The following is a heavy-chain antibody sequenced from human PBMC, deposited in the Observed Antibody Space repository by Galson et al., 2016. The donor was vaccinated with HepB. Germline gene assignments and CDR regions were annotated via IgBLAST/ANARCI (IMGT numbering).Heavy chain of an antibody. V-gene: IGHV6-1*01. CDR1: GGSMSYYY. CDR3: ARSYLLGRGFGW. D-gene: IGHD7-27*01. J-gene: IGHJ4*02. CDR2: TFYRSNWQN. Sequence: SETLSLTCTVSGGSMSYYYWNWIRQSPSRGLEWLERTFYRSNWQNDYAESVKSRITINPDTSKNQFSLQLNSVTPDDTAMYYCARSYLLGRGFGWWGQGTLVTVSS.